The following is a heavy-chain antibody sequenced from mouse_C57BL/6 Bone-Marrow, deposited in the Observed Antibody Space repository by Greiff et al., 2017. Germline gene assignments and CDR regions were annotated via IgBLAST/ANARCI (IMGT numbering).Heavy chain of an antibody. J-gene: IGHJ2*01. D-gene: IGHD1-1*01. CDR2: IDPENGDT. CDR3: TKWAYYYGSSYVYLDY. V-gene: IGHV14-4*01. CDR1: GFNIKDDY. Sequence: EVQLQQSGAELVRPGASVKLSCTASGFNIKDDYMHWVKQRPEQGLEWIGWIDPENGDTEYASKFQGKATITADTSSNTAYLQLSSLTSEDTAVYYCTKWAYYYGSSYVYLDYWGQGTTLTVSA.